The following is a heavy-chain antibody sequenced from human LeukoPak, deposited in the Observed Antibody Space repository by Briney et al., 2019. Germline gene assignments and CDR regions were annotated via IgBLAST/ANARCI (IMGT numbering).Heavy chain of an antibody. CDR1: GGSISTYY. CDR2: IYNNGNT. CDR3: ARQSDGSSWYNWFDP. J-gene: IGHJ5*02. Sequence: PSETLSLTCTVSGGSISTYYWSWIRQPPGRGLEWIGYIYNNGNTNYNPSLKSRLTISVDTSQNQFSLKLSSVTAADTAVYYCARQSDGSSWYNWFDPWGQGTLVTVSS. D-gene: IGHD6-13*01. V-gene: IGHV4-59*08.